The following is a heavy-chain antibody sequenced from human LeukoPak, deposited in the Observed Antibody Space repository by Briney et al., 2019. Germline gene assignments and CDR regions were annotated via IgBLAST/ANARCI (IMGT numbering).Heavy chain of an antibody. CDR3: AKRHSSGWYYFDY. CDR2: VGGSGTNT. D-gene: IGHD6-19*01. Sequence: PGGSLRLSCAASGFTFSNYAMSWVRQAPGRGLEWVSTVGGSGTNTYYADSVKGRFTVSRDNSENTLYLQMNSLSAEDTAVYYCAKRHSSGWYYFDYWGQGTLVTVSS. CDR1: GFTFSNYA. J-gene: IGHJ4*02. V-gene: IGHV3-23*01.